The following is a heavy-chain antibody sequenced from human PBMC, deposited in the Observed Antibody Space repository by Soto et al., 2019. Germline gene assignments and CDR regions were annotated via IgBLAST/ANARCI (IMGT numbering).Heavy chain of an antibody. V-gene: IGHV3-33*01. CDR1: RVRLSGYV. J-gene: IGHJ6*02. CDR2: IWYDGSKK. CDR3: ARDTGVSSSGQRDYYDFGMYV. Sequence: RICCASCRVRLSGYVVTWVLQAPDKGLEWVAVIWYDGSKKYYADSVKGRFTISRDNSKNALCLQMNSLRAEDTAVYYCARDTGVSSSGQRDYYDFGMYVWGQGTTVPVSS. D-gene: IGHD6-6*01.